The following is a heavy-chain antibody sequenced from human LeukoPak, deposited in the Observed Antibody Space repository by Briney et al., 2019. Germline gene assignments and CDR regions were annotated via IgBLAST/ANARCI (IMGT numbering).Heavy chain of an antibody. V-gene: IGHV3-23*01. CDR3: AKNWVASSWFNWFDP. CDR2: ISGSGGST. Sequence: GGSLRLSCAASGFTFSSYAMSWVRQAPGKGLEGVSAISGSGGSTHYADSVKGRFTISRDNSKNTLYLQMNSLRAEDTAVYYCAKNWVASSWFNWFDPWGQGTLVTVSS. J-gene: IGHJ5*02. CDR1: GFTFSSYA. D-gene: IGHD6-13*01.